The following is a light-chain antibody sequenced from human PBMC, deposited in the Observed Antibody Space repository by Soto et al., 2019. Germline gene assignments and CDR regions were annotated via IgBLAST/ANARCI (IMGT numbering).Light chain of an antibody. V-gene: IGKV3-11*01. CDR3: QLRSDWPT. CDR1: QSVSSY. Sequence: EIVLTQSPATLSLSPGERATLSCRASQSVSSYLAWYQQKPGQATRLLIYDTSNRASGIPARFSGSGSATDFSLTISSLEPEDFAVYYCQLRSDWPTFGGGTKVEIK. J-gene: IGKJ4*01. CDR2: DTS.